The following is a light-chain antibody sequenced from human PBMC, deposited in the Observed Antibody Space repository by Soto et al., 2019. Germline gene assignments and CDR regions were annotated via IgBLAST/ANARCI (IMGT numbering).Light chain of an antibody. CDR3: ATWDASLFDQA. V-gene: IGLV1-44*01. J-gene: IGLJ1*01. CDR2: SND. CDR1: SPDVGSKP. Sequence: VLTQPPSASATPGQRGTISCSGRSPDVGSKPVNWYQQFPGAAPKLLIYSNDPRPSGVPDRLSAAKYGASASLAISGPQPEEEADYYCATWDASLFDQAFGTGTKVTVL.